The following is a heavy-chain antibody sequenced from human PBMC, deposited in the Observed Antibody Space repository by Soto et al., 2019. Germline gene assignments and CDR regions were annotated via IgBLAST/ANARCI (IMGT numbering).Heavy chain of an antibody. V-gene: IGHV5-51*01. CDR3: ARLKVVVIRGGSWFDP. J-gene: IGHJ5*02. D-gene: IGHD2-21*01. Sequence: GESLKISCKGSGYSFTNYWIGWVRQMPWKGLEWMGIIYPGDSDTRYSPSFQGQVTISADKSISTAYLQWSSLKASDTAMYYCARLKVVVIRGGSWFDPWGQGTLVTVSS. CDR2: IYPGDSDT. CDR1: GYSFTNYW.